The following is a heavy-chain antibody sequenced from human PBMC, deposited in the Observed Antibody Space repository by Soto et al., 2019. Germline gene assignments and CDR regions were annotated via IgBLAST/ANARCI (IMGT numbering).Heavy chain of an antibody. V-gene: IGHV3-66*01. CDR2: IYSGGST. CDR3: ARDRGYR. D-gene: IGHD5-12*01. J-gene: IGHJ3*01. CDR1: GFSVSNNY. Sequence: QLVESGGGLVQPGGSLRLSCAASGFSVSNNYMKWVRQAPGKGLEWVSLIYSGGSTYYADSVKGRFTISRDNSTNTLFLQMNCLRVDDTAVYYCARDRGYRWGQGTMVTVSS.